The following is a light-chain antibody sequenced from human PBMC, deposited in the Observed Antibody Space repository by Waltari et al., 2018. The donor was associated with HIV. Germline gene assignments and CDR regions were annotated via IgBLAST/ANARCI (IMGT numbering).Light chain of an antibody. CDR3: QQYSSSPWT. V-gene: IGKV3-20*01. J-gene: IGKJ1*01. Sequence: IVLTQSPGTLSLSPGERATLSCRASQRISSNYLAWYQKTPGQAPRLLIYGASNRATGIPDRFSGSGSGTDFTLTISRLEPEDFAVFYCQQYSSSPWTFGQGTKVE. CDR2: GAS. CDR1: QRISSNY.